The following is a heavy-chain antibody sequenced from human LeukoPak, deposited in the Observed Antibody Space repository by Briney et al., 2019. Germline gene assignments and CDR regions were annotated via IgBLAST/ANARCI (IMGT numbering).Heavy chain of an antibody. CDR3: ATGARYCSSTSCYLFQH. CDR2: FDPEDGET. V-gene: IGHV1-24*01. D-gene: IGHD2-2*01. Sequence: ASVKVSCKVSGYTLTELSMHWVRQAPGKGLEWMGGFDPEDGETIYAQKFQGRVTMTEDTSTDTAYMELSSLRSEDTAVYYCATGARYCSSTSCYLFQHWGQGTLVTVSS. CDR1: GYTLTELS. J-gene: IGHJ1*01.